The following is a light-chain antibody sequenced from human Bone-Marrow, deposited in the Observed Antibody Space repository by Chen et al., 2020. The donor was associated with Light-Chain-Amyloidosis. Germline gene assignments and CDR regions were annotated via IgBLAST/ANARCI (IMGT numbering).Light chain of an antibody. J-gene: IGLJ1*01. CDR3: SSYTITNTLA. CDR2: EVT. CDR1: SSAVGGDNH. Sequence: QSALPQPAYLSGYPGQSTTISCTGTSSAVGGDNHVSWYQQHPDTAPKLMIYEVTNRPSWVTYRFSCSKAENTSSLTISGLQTEDEADYFCSSYTITNTLAFGRGTTVTVL. V-gene: IGLV2-14*01.